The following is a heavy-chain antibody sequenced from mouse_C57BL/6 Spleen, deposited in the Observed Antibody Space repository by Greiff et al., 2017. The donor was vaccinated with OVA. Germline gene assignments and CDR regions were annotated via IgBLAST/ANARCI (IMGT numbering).Heavy chain of an antibody. CDR3: ARRGALRYFDV. D-gene: IGHD3-1*01. CDR2: IDPSDSYT. CDR1: GYTFTSYW. V-gene: IGHV1-50*01. J-gene: IGHJ1*03. Sequence: VQLQQSGAELVKPGASVKLSCKASGYTFTSYWMQWVKQRPGQGLEWIGEIDPSDSYTNYNQKFKGKATLTVDTSSSTAYMQLSSLTSEDSAVYYCARRGALRYFDVWGTGTTVTVSS.